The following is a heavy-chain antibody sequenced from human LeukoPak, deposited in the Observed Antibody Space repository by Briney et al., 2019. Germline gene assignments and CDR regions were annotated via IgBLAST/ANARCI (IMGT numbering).Heavy chain of an antibody. J-gene: IGHJ5*02. Sequence: GGSLRLSCAASGFTFSSYSMNWVRQAPGKGLEWVPYISSSSGTIYYADSVKGRFTISRDNAKNSLYLQMNSLRAEDTAVYYCARTGTTWGNNWFDPWGQGTLVTVSS. D-gene: IGHD1-1*01. V-gene: IGHV3-48*04. CDR3: ARTGTTWGNNWFDP. CDR1: GFTFSSYS. CDR2: ISSSSGTI.